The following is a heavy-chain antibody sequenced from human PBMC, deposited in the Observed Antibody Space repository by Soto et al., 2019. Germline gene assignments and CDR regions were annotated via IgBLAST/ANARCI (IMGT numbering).Heavy chain of an antibody. Sequence: PGGSLRLSCAASGFTFSSYAMHWVRQAPGKGLEWVAVISYDGSNKYYADSVKGRFTISRDNSKNTLYLQMNSLRAEDTAVYYCARGGSGEPRAYYFDYWGQGTLVTVS. J-gene: IGHJ4*02. CDR1: GFTFSSYA. D-gene: IGHD3-10*01. CDR2: ISYDGSNK. CDR3: ARGGSGEPRAYYFDY. V-gene: IGHV3-30-3*01.